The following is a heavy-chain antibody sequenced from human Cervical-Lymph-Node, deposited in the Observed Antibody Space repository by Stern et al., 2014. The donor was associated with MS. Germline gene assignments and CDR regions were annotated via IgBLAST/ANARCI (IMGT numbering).Heavy chain of an antibody. J-gene: IGHJ6*02. V-gene: IGHV3-74*01. CDR1: GFSFNTYW. Sequence: EMQLVESGGGLVQPGGSLRLSCAASGFSFNTYWMHWVRQAPGKGLVWVSRLNSDGSITSYADSVKGRFTISRDIAKNTLYLQMNSLRVDDTGVYYCARDMRNGYYGMDVRGQGTTVIVSS. D-gene: IGHD1-1*01. CDR3: ARDMRNGYYGMDV. CDR2: LNSDGSIT.